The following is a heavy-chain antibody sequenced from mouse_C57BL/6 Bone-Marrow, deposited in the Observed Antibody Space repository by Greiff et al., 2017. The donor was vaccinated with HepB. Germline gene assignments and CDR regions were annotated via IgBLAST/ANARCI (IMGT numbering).Heavy chain of an antibody. Sequence: VMLVESGPGLVAPSQSLSITCTVSGFSLTSYGVDWVRQPPGKGLEWLGVIWGGGSTNYNSAIMSRMSISKDNSKSQVFLIMNSLQTDDTAMYYCAKQSYGSSSPGAMDYWGQGTSVTVSS. J-gene: IGHJ4*01. CDR3: AKQSYGSSSPGAMDY. CDR2: IWGGGST. CDR1: GFSLTSYG. V-gene: IGHV2-9*01. D-gene: IGHD1-1*01.